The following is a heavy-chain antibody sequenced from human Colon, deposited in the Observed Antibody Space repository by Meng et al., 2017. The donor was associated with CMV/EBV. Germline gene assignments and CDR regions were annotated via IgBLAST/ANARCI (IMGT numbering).Heavy chain of an antibody. J-gene: IGHJ5*02. V-gene: IGHV4-59*01. CDR1: GGSISSYY. CDR2: IYYSGST. Sequence: SETLSLTCTVSGGSISSYYWSWIRQPPGKGLEWIGYIYYSGSTNYNPSLKSRVTIPVDTSKNQFSLKLSSVTAADTAVYYCARERTGRVDPWGQGTLVTVSS. CDR3: ARERTGRVDP. D-gene: IGHD1-1*01.